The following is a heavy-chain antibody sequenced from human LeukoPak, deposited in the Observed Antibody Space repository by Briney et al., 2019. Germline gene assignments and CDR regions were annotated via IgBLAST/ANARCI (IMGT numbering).Heavy chain of an antibody. CDR2: IRSKAYGGTT. D-gene: IGHD3-3*01. J-gene: IGHJ4*02. CDR3: ARVLERDFWSGYYPFDY. V-gene: IGHV3-49*04. CDR1: GFTFGDYA. Sequence: GGSLRLSCTASGFTFGDYAMSWVRQAPGKGLEWVGFIRSKAYGGTTEYAASVKGRFTISRDDSKSIAYLQMNSLRAEDTAVYYCARVLERDFWSGYYPFDYWGQGTLVTVSS.